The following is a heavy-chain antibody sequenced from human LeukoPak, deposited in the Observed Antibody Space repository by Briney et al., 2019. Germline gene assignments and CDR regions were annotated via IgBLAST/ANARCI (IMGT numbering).Heavy chain of an antibody. CDR1: SISISNYY. J-gene: IGHJ4*02. V-gene: IGHV4-59*01. D-gene: IGHD4-23*01. CDR3: AREPLGDYGGNSGFDY. CDR2: IYYSGGT. Sequence: SETLSLTCTVSSISISNYYWNWIRQPPGKGLEWIGYIYYSGGTNYNPSLKSRLTISVDTSKNQFSLKLTSVTAADTAVYYCAREPLGDYGGNSGFDYWGQGSLVTVSS.